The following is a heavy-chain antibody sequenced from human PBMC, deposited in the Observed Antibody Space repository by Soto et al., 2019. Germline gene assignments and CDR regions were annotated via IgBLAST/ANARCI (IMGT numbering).Heavy chain of an antibody. Sequence: SETLSLTCTVSGGSISSGGHYWSWIRQHPGKGLEWIGYIYYSGSTYYNPSLKSRVTISVDTSKNQFSLKLSSVTAADTAVYYCASGGVRTMFRHWGQGTLVTVSS. V-gene: IGHV4-31*03. CDR1: GGSISSGGHY. CDR3: ASGGVRTMFRH. CDR2: IYYSGST. J-gene: IGHJ4*02. D-gene: IGHD3-10*01.